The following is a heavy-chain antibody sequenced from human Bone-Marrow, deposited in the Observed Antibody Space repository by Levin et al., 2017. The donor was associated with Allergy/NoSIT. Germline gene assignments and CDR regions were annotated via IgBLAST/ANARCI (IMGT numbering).Heavy chain of an antibody. Sequence: PGGSLRLSCAASGFTFSRYSMKWVRQAPGKGLEWVSSITSTSSYKYYADSVRGRFTISRDNAKNSVYLQMNSLRAEDTAIYYCSTGASVAAERNTGGWGQGTLVTVSS. CDR3: STGASVAAERNTGG. CDR1: GFTFSRYS. D-gene: IGHD6-13*01. CDR2: ITSTSSYK. J-gene: IGHJ4*02. V-gene: IGHV3-21*01.